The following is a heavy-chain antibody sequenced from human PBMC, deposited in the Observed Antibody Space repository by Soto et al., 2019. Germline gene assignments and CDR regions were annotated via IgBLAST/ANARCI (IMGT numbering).Heavy chain of an antibody. CDR2: IYYSGSI. V-gene: IGHV4-39*01. D-gene: IGHD2-2*02. Sequence: SETLSLTCTVSGGSISRSTYYWGWIRQPPGKGLEWIGSIYYSGSIYYRPSLKSRVTISVDTSKNQFSLKLSSVTAADTAVYYCARQVPAAIRLGWFDPWGQGTLVTVSS. CDR1: GGSISRSTYY. J-gene: IGHJ5*02. CDR3: ARQVPAAIRLGWFDP.